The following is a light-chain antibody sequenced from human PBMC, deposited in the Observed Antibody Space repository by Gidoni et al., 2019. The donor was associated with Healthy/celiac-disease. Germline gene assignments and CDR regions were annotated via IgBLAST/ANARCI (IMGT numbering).Light chain of an antibody. J-gene: IGKJ4*01. CDR2: CAS. CDR3: QQYGSSR. CDR1: QSVSSSY. Sequence: EIVLTQSPGTLSLSPGERATLSCRASQSVSSSYLAWYQPTPGQAPRLLIYCASIRATGIPDTFSGSGSGTDFTLTISRLEPEDFAVYYCQQYGSSRFGGGKKVEIK. V-gene: IGKV3-20*01.